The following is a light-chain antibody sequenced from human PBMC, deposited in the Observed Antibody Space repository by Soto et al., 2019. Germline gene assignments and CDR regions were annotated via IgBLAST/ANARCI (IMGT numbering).Light chain of an antibody. CDR3: QQYVSSLTWT. J-gene: IGKJ1*01. CDR2: GAS. CDR1: QSVSSSY. V-gene: IGKV3-20*01. Sequence: EMGLTQSQGTLSLYPGERATLSCRASQSVSSSYLAWYQQNPCQAPRLLLYGASSRATGIPDRFSGSGSGTDFTLTISRLEPEDFGVYYCQQYVSSLTWTFGHGTKVEIK.